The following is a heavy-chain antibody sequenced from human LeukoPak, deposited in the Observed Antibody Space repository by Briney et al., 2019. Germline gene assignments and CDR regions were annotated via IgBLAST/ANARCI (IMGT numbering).Heavy chain of an antibody. CDR3: AREGSSWYYYYYYMDV. CDR2: IYHSGSA. J-gene: IGHJ6*03. D-gene: IGHD6-13*01. CDR1: GGSINSGGYS. Sequence: SETLSLTCAVSGGSINSGGYSWSWIRQPPGKGLEWIGYIYHSGSAYYNSSLKSRVTISVDRSKNQFSLNLSSATAADTAVYYCAREGSSWYYYYYYMDVWGKGTTVTVSS. V-gene: IGHV4-30-2*01.